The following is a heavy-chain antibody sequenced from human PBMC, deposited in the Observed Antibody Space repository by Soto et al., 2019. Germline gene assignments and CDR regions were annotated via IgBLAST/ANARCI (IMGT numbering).Heavy chain of an antibody. J-gene: IGHJ4*02. D-gene: IGHD3-22*01. CDR3: ARAPHHYYYDSSGYSDY. Sequence: GGSLRLSCAASGFTFSSYAMHWVRQAPGKGLEWVAVISYDGSSKYYADSVKGRSTISRDNSKNTLYLQMNSLRAEDTAVYYCARAPHHYYYDSSGYSDYWGQGTLVTVSS. CDR2: ISYDGSSK. CDR1: GFTFSSYA. V-gene: IGHV3-30-3*01.